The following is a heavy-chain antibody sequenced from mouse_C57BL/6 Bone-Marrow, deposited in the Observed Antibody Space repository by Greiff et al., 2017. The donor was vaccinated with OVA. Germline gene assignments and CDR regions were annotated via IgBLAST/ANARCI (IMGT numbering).Heavy chain of an antibody. V-gene: IGHV1-14*01. J-gene: IGHJ3*01. D-gene: IGHD1-1*01. CDR3: ATLYHGSY. CDR1: GYTFTSYV. CDR2: IYPYTDGT. Sequence: VQLKQSGPELVKPGASVKMSCKASGYTFTSYVMHWVKQKPGQGLEWIGYIYPYTDGTKYNEKFKGKATLSSDNSSSTAYMELSSLTSEDSAVYYCATLYHGSYWGQETLVTVSA.